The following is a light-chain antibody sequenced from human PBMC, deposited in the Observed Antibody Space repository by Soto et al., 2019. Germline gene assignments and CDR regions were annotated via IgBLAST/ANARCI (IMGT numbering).Light chain of an antibody. Sequence: DIHMTQSPSSVSASVGDTVTISCRASQGIGTWLAWYQQKPGTAPKLLIAAASSLQSGVPSRFSGSGSGTDFTLTISSLQPEDFATYYCQQASTFPHTFGQGTKLEIK. J-gene: IGKJ2*01. V-gene: IGKV1-12*01. CDR1: QGIGTW. CDR2: AAS. CDR3: QQASTFPHT.